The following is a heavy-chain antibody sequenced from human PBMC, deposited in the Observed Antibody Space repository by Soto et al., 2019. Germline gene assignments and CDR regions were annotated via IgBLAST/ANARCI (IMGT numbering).Heavy chain of an antibody. CDR2: INPNSGGT. D-gene: IGHD6-6*01. Sequence: GTSVKVSCEACGDSYTGYYMHWVRQAPGQGLEWMGWINPNSGGTNYAQKFQGWVTMTRDTSISTAYMELSRLRSDDTAVYYCARARGAARPVDYWGQGTLVTVSS. V-gene: IGHV1-2*04. CDR3: ARARGAARPVDY. J-gene: IGHJ4*02. CDR1: GDSYTGYY.